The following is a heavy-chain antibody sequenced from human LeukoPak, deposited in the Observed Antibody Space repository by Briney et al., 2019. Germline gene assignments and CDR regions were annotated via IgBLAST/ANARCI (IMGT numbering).Heavy chain of an antibody. Sequence: SETLSLTCTVSGGSISSYYWNWIRQPPGKGLEWIGYIYYSGSTSYNPSLKSRVTMSVDTSKIQFSLNLSSVTAADTAVYYCATYRGTRGSYYYWGQGTLVTVSS. CDR3: ATYRGTRGSYYY. CDR2: IYYSGST. V-gene: IGHV4-59*08. CDR1: GGSISSYY. D-gene: IGHD1-1*01. J-gene: IGHJ4*02.